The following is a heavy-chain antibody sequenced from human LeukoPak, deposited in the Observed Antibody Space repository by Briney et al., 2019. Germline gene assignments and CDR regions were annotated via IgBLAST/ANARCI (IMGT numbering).Heavy chain of an antibody. CDR1: GGSISSSSYY. D-gene: IGHD6-13*01. CDR3: ARLIWRIAAAGIHNWFDP. V-gene: IGHV4-39*07. CDR2: IYYSGST. J-gene: IGHJ5*02. Sequence: SETLSLTCTVSGGSISSSSYYWGWIRQPPGKGLEWIGSIYYSGSTYYNPSLKSRVTISVDTSKNQFSLKLSSVTAADTAVYYCARLIWRIAAAGIHNWFDPWGQGTLVTVSS.